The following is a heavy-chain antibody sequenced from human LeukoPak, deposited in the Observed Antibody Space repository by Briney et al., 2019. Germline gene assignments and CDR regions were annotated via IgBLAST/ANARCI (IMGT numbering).Heavy chain of an antibody. Sequence: PGGSLRLSCAASGFTFSNAWMSWVRQAPGKGLEWAGRIKSKTDGGTTDYAAPVKGRFTISRDDPKNTLYLQMNSLKTEDTAVYYCTTAGLELDYWGQGTLVTVSS. V-gene: IGHV3-15*01. CDR1: GFTFSNAW. D-gene: IGHD3/OR15-3a*01. CDR3: TTAGLELDY. CDR2: IKSKTDGGTT. J-gene: IGHJ4*02.